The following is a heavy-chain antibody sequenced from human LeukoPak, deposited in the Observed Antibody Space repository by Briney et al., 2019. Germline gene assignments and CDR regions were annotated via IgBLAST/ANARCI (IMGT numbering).Heavy chain of an antibody. CDR2: IYTSGST. Sequence: PSETLSLTCTVSGGSISSYYWSWIRQPAGKGLEWIGRIYTSGSTNYNPSLKSRVTMSVDTSKNQFSLKLSSVTAADTVVYYCARSDDSGSYRVNYFDYWGQGTLVTVSS. J-gene: IGHJ4*02. D-gene: IGHD1-26*01. CDR3: ARSDDSGSYRVNYFDY. V-gene: IGHV4-4*07. CDR1: GGSISSYY.